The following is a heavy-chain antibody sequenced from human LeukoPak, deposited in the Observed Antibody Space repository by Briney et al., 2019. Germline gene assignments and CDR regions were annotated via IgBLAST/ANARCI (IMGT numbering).Heavy chain of an antibody. D-gene: IGHD2-15*01. V-gene: IGHV4-61*01. CDR1: GGSVSSGSYY. Sequence: ASETLSLTCTVSGGSVSSGSYYWSWIRQPPGKGLEWIGYIYYSGSTNYNPSLKSRVTISVDTSKNQFSLKLSSVTAADTAVYYCARIALGYCSGGSCYPDYYYGMDVWGQGTTVTVSS. CDR3: ARIALGYCSGGSCYPDYYYGMDV. CDR2: IYYSGST. J-gene: IGHJ6*02.